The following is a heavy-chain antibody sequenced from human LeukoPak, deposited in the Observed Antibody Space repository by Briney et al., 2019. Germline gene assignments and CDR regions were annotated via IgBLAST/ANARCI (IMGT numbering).Heavy chain of an antibody. J-gene: IGHJ3*02. D-gene: IGHD6-19*01. Sequence: SETLCLTCAVSGGSLSSYYRSWVRQPAGKGLEAIGPTYTSGSTNYNPSLKSRVTMSLDTSKHQFSLKLSSVTAADTAVYYCAGGSLAVAQPFAFDIWGEGTMVTVSS. CDR2: TYTSGST. V-gene: IGHV4-4*07. CDR3: AGGSLAVAQPFAFDI. CDR1: GGSLSSYY.